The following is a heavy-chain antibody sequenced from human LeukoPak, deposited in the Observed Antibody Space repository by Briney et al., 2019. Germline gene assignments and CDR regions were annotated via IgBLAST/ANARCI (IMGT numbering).Heavy chain of an antibody. V-gene: IGHV1-46*01. CDR2: INPSGGST. CDR1: GYIFTTYY. J-gene: IGHJ4*02. D-gene: IGHD3-22*01. Sequence: ASVKVSCKASGYIFTTYYMHWVRQAPGQGLEWMGIINPSGGSTSYAQKFQGRVTMTRDTSTSTVYMELSSLRSEDTAVYYCARVGGYYDSSGYSDYWGQGTLVTVSS. CDR3: ARVGGYYDSSGYSDY.